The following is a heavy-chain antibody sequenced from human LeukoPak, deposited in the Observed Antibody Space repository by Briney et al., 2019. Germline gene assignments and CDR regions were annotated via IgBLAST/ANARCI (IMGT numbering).Heavy chain of an antibody. CDR1: GYTFTSYY. Sequence: ASVKVSCMASGYTFTSYYMHWVRQAPGQGLEWMGIINPSGGSTSYAQKFQGRVTMTRDTSTSTVYMELSSLRSEDTAVYYCARRGYSYGFDYWGQGTLVTVSS. V-gene: IGHV1-46*01. D-gene: IGHD5-18*01. CDR3: ARRGYSYGFDY. CDR2: INPSGGST. J-gene: IGHJ4*02.